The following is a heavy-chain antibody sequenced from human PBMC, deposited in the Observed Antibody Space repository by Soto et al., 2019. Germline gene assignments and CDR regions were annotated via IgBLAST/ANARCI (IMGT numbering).Heavy chain of an antibody. CDR1: GFTFSSYG. CDR3: AREYSSGWPYFDY. Sequence: QVQLVESGGGVVQPGRSLRLSCAASGFTFSSYGMHWVRQAPGKGLEWVAVIWYDGSNKYYADSVKGRFTISRDNSKNTLYLQMNSLRAEDTAVYYCAREYSSGWPYFDYWGQVTLVTVSS. V-gene: IGHV3-33*01. J-gene: IGHJ4*02. D-gene: IGHD6-19*01. CDR2: IWYDGSNK.